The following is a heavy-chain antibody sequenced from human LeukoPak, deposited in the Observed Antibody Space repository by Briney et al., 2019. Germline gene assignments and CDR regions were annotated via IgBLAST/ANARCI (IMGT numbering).Heavy chain of an antibody. CDR1: GDSIISDTYY. Sequence: SETLSLTCIVSGDSIISDTYYWGWIRQPPGKGLEWIGSIYYSGSTYYNPSLKSRVTISVDTSKNQFSLKLSSVTAADTAVYYCARVPRSDYGYYYCYMDVWGKGTTVTVSS. CDR3: ARVPRSDYGYYYCYMDV. V-gene: IGHV4-39*07. CDR2: IYYSGST. J-gene: IGHJ6*03. D-gene: IGHD4-17*01.